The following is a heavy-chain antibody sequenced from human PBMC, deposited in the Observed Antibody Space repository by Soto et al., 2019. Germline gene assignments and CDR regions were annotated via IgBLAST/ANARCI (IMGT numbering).Heavy chain of an antibody. CDR3: SGCSGGACHKNYGMDV. CDR2: ISPSSGHI. D-gene: IGHD2-15*01. J-gene: IGHJ6*02. V-gene: IGHV3-21*06. CDR1: GFTFSSCT. Sequence: EVPLVESGGGLVKPGGSLRLSCAVSGFTFSSCTMNWVRQAPGKGLEWVSSISPSSGHIYYADSVKGRFTISRDNAKNSLFLQMNSLRGEDKAVYYCSGCSGGACHKNYGMDVWGQGTTVTVSS.